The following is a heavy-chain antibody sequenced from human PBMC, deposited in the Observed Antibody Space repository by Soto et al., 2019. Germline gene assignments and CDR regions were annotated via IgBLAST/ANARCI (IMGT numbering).Heavy chain of an antibody. Sequence: EVQLVESGGGLVQPGGSLRLSCAASGFSFSSYSMNWVRQAPGKGLEWVSYISGSSITIYYADSVRGRFTISRDNAKSSLYLQMNSLRAEDTAVYYCARDIYYGSGSYEYHLDYWGQEILVTVSS. CDR1: GFSFSSYS. V-gene: IGHV3-48*01. CDR2: ISGSSITI. CDR3: ARDIYYGSGSYEYHLDY. D-gene: IGHD3-10*01. J-gene: IGHJ4*02.